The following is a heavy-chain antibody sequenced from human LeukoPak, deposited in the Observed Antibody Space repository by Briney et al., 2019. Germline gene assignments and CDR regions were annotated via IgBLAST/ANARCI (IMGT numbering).Heavy chain of an antibody. Sequence: SETLSLTCAVYGGSFSGYYWSWIRQPPGKGLEWIGEINHSGSTNYNPSLKSRVTISVDTSKNQFSLKLSSVTAADTAVYYCARGVVLRYFDWLLYQYYFDYWGQGTLVTVSS. CDR2: INHSGST. CDR3: ARGVVLRYFDWLLYQYYFDY. D-gene: IGHD3-9*01. CDR1: GGSFSGYY. V-gene: IGHV4-34*01. J-gene: IGHJ4*02.